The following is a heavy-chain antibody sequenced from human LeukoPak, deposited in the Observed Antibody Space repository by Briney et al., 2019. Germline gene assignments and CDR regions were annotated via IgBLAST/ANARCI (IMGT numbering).Heavy chain of an antibody. J-gene: IGHJ4*02. CDR3: ARSPLGGSSWYSDY. CDR2: IYYSGSA. CDR1: GGSFSGYY. V-gene: IGHV4-59*01. D-gene: IGHD6-13*01. Sequence: PSETLSLTCAVYGGSFSGYYWSWIRQPPGKGLEWVGYIYYSGSANYNPSLKSRVTVLVDTSKNQFFLKVSSVTAADTAVYFCARSPLGGSSWYSDYWGQGSLVTVSS.